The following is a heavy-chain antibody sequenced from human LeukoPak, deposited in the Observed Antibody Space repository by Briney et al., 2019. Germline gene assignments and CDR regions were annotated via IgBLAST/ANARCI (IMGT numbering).Heavy chain of an antibody. CDR1: GFTFGDYA. V-gene: IGHV3-49*04. CDR3: TRAPVGGSFAPFDY. Sequence: GGSLRLSCTASGFTFGDYAMSWVRQAPGKGLEWVGFIRSKAYGGTTEYAASVKGRFTISRDDSKSIAYLQMNSLKTEDTAVYYCTRAPVGGSFAPFDYWGQGTLVTVSS. J-gene: IGHJ4*02. D-gene: IGHD1-26*01. CDR2: IRSKAYGGTT.